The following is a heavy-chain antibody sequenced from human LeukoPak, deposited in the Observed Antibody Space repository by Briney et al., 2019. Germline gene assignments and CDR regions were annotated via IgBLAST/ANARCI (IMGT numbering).Heavy chain of an antibody. J-gene: IGHJ3*01. CDR3: ARVPGGGTAAN. V-gene: IGHV4-59*02. D-gene: IGHD1-7*01. CDR2: IYYSGST. CDR1: GGSVSSYY. Sequence: SETLSLTCTVSGGSVSSYYWSWIRQPPGKGLEWIGYIYYSGSTNYNPSLKSRVTISVDTSKNQFSLKLSSVTAADTAVYYCARVPGGGTAANWGQGTMVTVSS.